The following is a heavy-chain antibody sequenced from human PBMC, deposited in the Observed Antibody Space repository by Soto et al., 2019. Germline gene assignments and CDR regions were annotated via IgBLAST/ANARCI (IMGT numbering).Heavy chain of an antibody. V-gene: IGHV3-48*01. CDR1: GFTFSSYS. D-gene: IGHD3-9*01. J-gene: IGHJ6*02. CDR2: ISSSSTI. CDR3: ARATIRYPYYYGMDV. Sequence: GGSLRLSCAASGFTFSSYSMNWVRQAPGKGLEWVSYISSSSTIYYADSVKGRFTISRDNAKNSLYLQMNSLRAEDTAVYYCARATIRYPYYYGMDVWGQGTTVTSP.